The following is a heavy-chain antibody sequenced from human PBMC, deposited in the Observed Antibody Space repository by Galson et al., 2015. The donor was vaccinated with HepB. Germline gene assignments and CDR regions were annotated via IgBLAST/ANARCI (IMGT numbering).Heavy chain of an antibody. V-gene: IGHV3-73*01. D-gene: IGHD6-19*01. J-gene: IGHJ4*01. CDR2: INNNTNNYAT. CDR3: TVPGIAVTGVGYADY. Sequence: SLRLSCAVSGFRFSGSAMHWVRQASGKGLEWVGRINNNTNNYATAFAASVKGRFTISRDDSKKMVYLYMNSLKAEDTAMYHCTVPGIAVTGVGYADYWGHGTLVTVSS. CDR1: GFRFSGSA.